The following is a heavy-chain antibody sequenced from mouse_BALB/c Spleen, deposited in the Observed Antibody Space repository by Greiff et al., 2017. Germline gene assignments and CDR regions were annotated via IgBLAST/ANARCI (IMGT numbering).Heavy chain of an antibody. Sequence: VQLQESGAELARPGASVKLSCKASGYTFTSYWMQWVKQRPGQGLEWIGAIYPGDGDTRYTQKFKGKATLTADKSSSTAYMQLSSLASEDSAVYYCARGDGNYEVAFDYWGQGTTLTVSS. CDR1: GYTFTSYW. J-gene: IGHJ2*01. V-gene: IGHV1-87*01. D-gene: IGHD2-1*01. CDR2: IYPGDGDT. CDR3: ARGDGNYEVAFDY.